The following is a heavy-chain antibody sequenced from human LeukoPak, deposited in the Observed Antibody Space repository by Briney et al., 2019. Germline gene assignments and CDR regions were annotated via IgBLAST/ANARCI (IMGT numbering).Heavy chain of an antibody. CDR2: ISGSGGST. D-gene: IGHD6-19*01. Sequence: PGGSLRLSCAASGFTFSSYAMSWVRQAPGKGLEWVSAISGSGGSTYYADSVRGRFTISRDDFKNTLYLQMNSLRADDTAVYYCARDSPGLGHGMDVWGQGTTVTVSS. V-gene: IGHV3-23*01. CDR3: ARDSPGLGHGMDV. J-gene: IGHJ6*02. CDR1: GFTFSSYA.